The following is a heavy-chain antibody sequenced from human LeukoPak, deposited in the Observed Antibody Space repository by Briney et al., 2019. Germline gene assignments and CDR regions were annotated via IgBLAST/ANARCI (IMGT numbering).Heavy chain of an antibody. V-gene: IGHV3-23*01. J-gene: IGHJ4*02. CDR2: ISGSGGST. D-gene: IGHD6-19*01. CDR3: AKTSQYSSGWFDY. Sequence: GGSLRLSCAASGFTFSNYAMSWVRQAPGKGLEWVSTISGSGGSTYYVDSVKGRFTISRDNSRNTLDIEMNSLRPEDTAVYYCAKTSQYSSGWFDYWGQGTLVTVSS. CDR1: GFTFSNYA.